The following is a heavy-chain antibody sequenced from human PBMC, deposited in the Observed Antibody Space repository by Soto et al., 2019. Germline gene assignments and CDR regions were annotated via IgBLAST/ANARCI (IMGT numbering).Heavy chain of an antibody. Sequence: PGESLKISCKASGYSFTRKWISWVRQMPGKGLEWMGRIDPTDSYTTYSPSFQGHVTISVDKSSSTAYVQWSSLKASDTAMYYRATPLPPSGSSFFSWFDPWGQGTLVTVSS. V-gene: IGHV5-10-1*01. J-gene: IGHJ5*02. CDR1: GYSFTRKW. D-gene: IGHD1-26*01. CDR3: ATPLPPSGSSFFSWFDP. CDR2: IDPTDSYT.